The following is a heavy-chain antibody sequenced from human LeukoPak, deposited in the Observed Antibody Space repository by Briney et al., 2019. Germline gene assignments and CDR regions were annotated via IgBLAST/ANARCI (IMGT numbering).Heavy chain of an antibody. CDR3: ARGLWFGELFPYFDY. D-gene: IGHD3-10*01. CDR2: ISSSSSYI. Sequence: GGSLRLSCAASGFTFSSYSMNWVRQAPGKGLEWVSSISSSSSYIYYADSVKGRLTISRDNAKNSLYLQMNSLRAEDTAVYYCARGLWFGELFPYFDYWGQGTLVTVSS. CDR1: GFTFSSYS. J-gene: IGHJ4*02. V-gene: IGHV3-21*01.